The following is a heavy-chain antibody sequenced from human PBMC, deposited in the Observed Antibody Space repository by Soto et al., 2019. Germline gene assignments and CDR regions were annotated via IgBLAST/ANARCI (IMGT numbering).Heavy chain of an antibody. CDR1: GYTLTELS. J-gene: IGHJ4*02. CDR3: NIAYYYDSSGYYYFDY. CDR2: FDPEDGET. V-gene: IGHV1-24*01. D-gene: IGHD3-22*01. Sequence: GASVKVSCKVSGYTLTELSMHWVRQAPGKGLEWMGGFDPEDGETIYAQKFQGRVTMTEDTSTDTAYMELSSLRSEDTAVYYCNIAYYYDSSGYYYFDYWGQGTLVTVSS.